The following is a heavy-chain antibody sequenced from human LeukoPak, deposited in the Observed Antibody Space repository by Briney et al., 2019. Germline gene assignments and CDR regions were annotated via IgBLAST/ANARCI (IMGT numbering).Heavy chain of an antibody. CDR1: GDTFSSYA. Sequence: SVKVSCKASGDTFSSYAISWVRQAPGQGLEWMGGIIPIFGTANYAQKFQGRVTITADESTSTAYMELSSLRSEDTAVYYCAKDRWRDGSSSFDNWGQGTLVTVSS. J-gene: IGHJ4*02. CDR2: IIPIFGTA. V-gene: IGHV1-69*01. CDR3: AKDRWRDGSSSFDN. D-gene: IGHD6-6*01.